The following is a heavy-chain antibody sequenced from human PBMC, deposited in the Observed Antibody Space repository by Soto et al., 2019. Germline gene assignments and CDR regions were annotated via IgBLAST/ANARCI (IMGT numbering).Heavy chain of an antibody. Sequence: GESLKISCKGSGYSFTSYWLGLVRQMPGKGLEWMGIIHPGDSDTRYTPSFQGQVTISADKSISTAYLQWSSLKASDNAMYYCARHPEGDDYGDYICIGYWGQGTLVTVSS. D-gene: IGHD4-17*01. CDR1: GYSFTSYW. CDR2: IHPGDSDT. CDR3: ARHPEGDDYGDYICIGY. V-gene: IGHV5-51*01. J-gene: IGHJ4*02.